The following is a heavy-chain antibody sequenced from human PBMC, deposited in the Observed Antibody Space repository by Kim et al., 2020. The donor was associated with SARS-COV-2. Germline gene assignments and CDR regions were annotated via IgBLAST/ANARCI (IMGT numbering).Heavy chain of an antibody. V-gene: IGHV3-23*01. CDR1: GFTFSSYA. CDR3: AKGGGACGLFDMDV. Sequence: GGSLRLSCAASGFTFSSYAMSWVRQAPGKGLEWVSVIRAGGGSTNYADSVKGRFTISRDNSKDTLFLHMNSMRAEDTAIYYCAKGGGACGLFDMDVWGQGTTVTVSS. D-gene: IGHD3-16*01. CDR2: IRAGGGST. J-gene: IGHJ6*02.